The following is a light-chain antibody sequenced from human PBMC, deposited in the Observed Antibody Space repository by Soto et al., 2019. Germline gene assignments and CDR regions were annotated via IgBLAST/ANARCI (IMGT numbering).Light chain of an antibody. CDR3: QQYNSYSPWT. V-gene: IGKV1-5*01. CDR1: QSISSW. CDR2: DAS. Sequence: DIQMTQSPSTLSASVGDRVTITCRASQSISSWLAWYQQKPGKAPKLLIYDASSLESGVPSRFSGSGSGTEFPLTISSLQTDDFATYYCQQYNSYSPWTFGQGTKVEIK. J-gene: IGKJ1*01.